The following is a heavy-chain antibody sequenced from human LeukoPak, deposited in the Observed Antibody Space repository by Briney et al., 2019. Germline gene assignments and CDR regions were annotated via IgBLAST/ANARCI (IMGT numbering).Heavy chain of an antibody. CDR1: GFSFSIYW. D-gene: IGHD2-21*02. Sequence: GGSLRLSCAASGFSFSIYWMSWVRQAPGKGLEWVASIKQDGSEKYNVDSVKGRFTISRDNAKNTLYLQMNSLRVEDTAVYYCAKAMGGVVVTAVFDYWGQGTLVTVSS. CDR2: IKQDGSEK. CDR3: AKAMGGVVVTAVFDY. J-gene: IGHJ4*02. V-gene: IGHV3-7*05.